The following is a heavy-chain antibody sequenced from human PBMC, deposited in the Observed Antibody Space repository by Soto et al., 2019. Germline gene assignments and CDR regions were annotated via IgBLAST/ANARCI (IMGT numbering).Heavy chain of an antibody. D-gene: IGHD6-13*01. J-gene: IGHJ3*02. V-gene: IGHV4-59*08. CDR1: GDSIGPYY. CDR2: IYYSGST. CDR3: TRSRWGYAFDI. Sequence: PSETLSLTCTVSGDSIGPYYWTWIRQPPGKRLEWIGYIYYSGSTNYNSYLKSRATISIDRSKNQFSLKLSSVTAADTAVYYCTRSRWGYAFDIWGRGTMVTVSS.